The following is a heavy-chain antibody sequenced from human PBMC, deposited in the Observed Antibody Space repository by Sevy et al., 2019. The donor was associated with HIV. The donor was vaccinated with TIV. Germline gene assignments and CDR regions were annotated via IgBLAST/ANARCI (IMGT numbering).Heavy chain of an antibody. J-gene: IGHJ5*02. Sequence: GGSLRLSCAASGFTFSTYPMHWVRQSPGKGLEWVTVISYDGSSKYYADSVKGRFTISRDNSKNTVFLQMDSLRVDDTAVYYCARDSGYTINYSPGATCGQGALVTVSS. CDR2: ISYDGSSK. CDR3: ARDSGYTINYSPGAT. CDR1: GFTFSTYP. V-gene: IGHV3-30-3*01. D-gene: IGHD5-12*01.